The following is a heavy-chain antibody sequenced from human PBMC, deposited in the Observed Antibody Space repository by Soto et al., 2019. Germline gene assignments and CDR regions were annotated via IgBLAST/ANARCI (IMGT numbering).Heavy chain of an antibody. J-gene: IGHJ4*02. V-gene: IGHV4-34*01. CDR1: GGSFSGFH. CDR3: ARGAYEEWPPPAR. Sequence: SETLSLTCAVYGGSFSGFHWSWIRQPPGRGLEWIGEIHHDGSTNYNPSLKSRVTILVDMSKNQFSLKLSSVTAADTTLYYCARGAYEEWPPPARWGQGTLVTVSS. CDR2: IHHDGST. D-gene: IGHD3-3*01.